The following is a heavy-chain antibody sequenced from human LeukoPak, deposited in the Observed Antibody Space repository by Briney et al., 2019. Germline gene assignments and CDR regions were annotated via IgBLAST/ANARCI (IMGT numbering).Heavy chain of an antibody. CDR3: AKSSYYDASGYYREYYFDS. J-gene: IGHJ4*02. V-gene: IGHV3-23*01. CDR2: ISGSGGST. D-gene: IGHD3-22*01. CDR1: GFTFGSYA. Sequence: GGSLRLSCAASGFTFGSYAMSWVRQAPGKGLEWVSAISGSGGSTYYADSVKGRFTISRDKTKNTLYLQMNSLRAEDTAVYYCAKSSYYDASGYYREYYFDSWGQGTLVTVSS.